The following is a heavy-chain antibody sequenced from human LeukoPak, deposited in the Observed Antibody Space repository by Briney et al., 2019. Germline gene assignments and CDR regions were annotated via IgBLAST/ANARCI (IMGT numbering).Heavy chain of an antibody. V-gene: IGHV3-23*01. D-gene: IGHD2-2*01. CDR1: GFTFSSYA. Sequence: GGSLRLSCAASGFTFSSYAMSWVRQAPGKGLEWVSGISGSGDIKVYADSVKGRFTISRDNSKDTLYLQMNTLRAEDAAVYYFAKLLGYCSSTSCSHFDYWGQGTLVTVSS. CDR3: AKLLGYCSSTSCSHFDY. CDR2: ISGSGDIK. J-gene: IGHJ4*02.